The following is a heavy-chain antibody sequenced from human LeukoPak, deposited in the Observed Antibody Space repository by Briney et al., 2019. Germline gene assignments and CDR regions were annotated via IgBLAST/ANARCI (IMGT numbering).Heavy chain of an antibody. D-gene: IGHD1-26*01. J-gene: IGHJ4*02. V-gene: IGHV1-18*01. CDR3: ARAWVVGVPGCDY. Sequence: GASVKVSCKASGYTFTIYGISWVRQAPGQGLEWMGWISAYNGNTNYAQKLQGRVTMTTDTSTSTAYIELRSLRSDDTAVYYCARAWVVGVPGCDYWGQGTLVTVSS. CDR2: ISAYNGNT. CDR1: GYTFTIYG.